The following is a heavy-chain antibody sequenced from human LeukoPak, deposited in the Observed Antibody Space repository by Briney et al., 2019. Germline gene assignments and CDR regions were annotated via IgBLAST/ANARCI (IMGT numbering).Heavy chain of an antibody. CDR2: INHSGST. CDR1: GGSFSGYY. J-gene: IGHJ4*02. D-gene: IGHD1-1*01. V-gene: IGHV4-34*01. CDR3: ASRYNSWNAQPLNN. Sequence: SETLSLTCAVSGGSFSGYYWSWIRQPPGKGLEWIGEINHSGSTNYNPSLKSRVTISVDTSKNQFSLKLSSVTAADTAVYYCASRYNSWNAQPLNNWGQGTLVTVSS.